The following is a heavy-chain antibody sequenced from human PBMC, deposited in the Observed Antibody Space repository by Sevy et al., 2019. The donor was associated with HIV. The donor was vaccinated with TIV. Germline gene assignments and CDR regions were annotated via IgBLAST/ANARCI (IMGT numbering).Heavy chain of an antibody. CDR1: GFTFSSYS. CDR3: ARGPPDGSYDYFDC. V-gene: IGHV3-21*06. CDR2: ISGSSNYI. Sequence: GGSLRLSCAASGFTFSSYSMNWVRQAPGKGLEWVSAISGSSNYIYYAESVKGRFIISRDNVKNTLYLQMNSLRADDTAVYYCARGPPDGSYDYFDCWGQGSLVTVSS. D-gene: IGHD1-26*01. J-gene: IGHJ4*02.